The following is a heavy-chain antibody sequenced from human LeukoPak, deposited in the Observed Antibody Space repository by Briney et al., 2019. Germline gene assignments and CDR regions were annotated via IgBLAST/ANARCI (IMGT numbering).Heavy chain of an antibody. J-gene: IGHJ4*03. CDR3: ARENTPVTGGFYY. V-gene: IGHV3-13*01. D-gene: IGHD3-16*01. Sequence: RGSLRPSRTASGFTFSNYDMHWGRHATGKGLGWGSSINTAGDTFYPGSVQGRFTISRENAKTSLYRQMNSLTAGETAVYYCARENTPVTGGFYYCGQGILFT. CDR1: GFTFSNYD. CDR2: INTAGDT.